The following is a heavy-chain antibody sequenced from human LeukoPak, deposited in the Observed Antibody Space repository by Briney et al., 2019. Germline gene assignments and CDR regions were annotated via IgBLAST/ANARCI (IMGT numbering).Heavy chain of an antibody. CDR1: GGSFSGYY. CDR2: INHSGST. Sequence: PSETLSLTCAVYGGSFSGYYWSWIRQPPGKGLEWIGEINHSGSTNYNPSLKSRVTISVDTSKNQFSLKLSSVTAADTAVYYCARGEVMVYAGYYYYYYMDVWGKGTTVTVSS. CDR3: ARGEVMVYAGYYYYYYMDV. J-gene: IGHJ6*03. V-gene: IGHV4-34*01. D-gene: IGHD2-8*01.